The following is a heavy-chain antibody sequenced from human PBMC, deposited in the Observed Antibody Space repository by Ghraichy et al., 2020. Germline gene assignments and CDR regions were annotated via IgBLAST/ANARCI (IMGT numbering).Heavy chain of an antibody. CDR1: GFTFSISW. J-gene: IGHJ4*02. V-gene: IGHV3-74*03. Sequence: GGSLRLSCAASGFTFSISWMHWVRQDPGKGLAWVARINSYGTSTTYADSVRGRFTISRDNAKNTLYLQMNSLRAEDTAVYYCASWGVPKDYADYWGQGTLVTVSS. CDR2: INSYGTST. CDR3: ASWGVPKDYADY. D-gene: IGHD3-16*01.